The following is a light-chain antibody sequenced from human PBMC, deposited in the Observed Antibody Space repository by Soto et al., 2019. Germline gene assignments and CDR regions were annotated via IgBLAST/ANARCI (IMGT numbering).Light chain of an antibody. CDR3: SSYTAGGTI. J-gene: IGLJ1*01. V-gene: IGLV2-14*01. CDR1: SSDVGGYNY. CDR2: EVS. Sequence: QSVLTQPACVSGAPGQAITVSCTGSSSDVGGYNYVSWYQQHPGKAPKLMIYEVSNRPSGVSNRFSGSKSGNTASLTISGLQAEDEADYYCSSYTAGGTIFGTGTTVPDL.